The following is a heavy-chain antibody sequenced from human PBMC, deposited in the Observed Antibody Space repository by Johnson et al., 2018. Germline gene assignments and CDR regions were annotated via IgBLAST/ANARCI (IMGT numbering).Heavy chain of an antibody. CDR1: GFAFSSDA. Sequence: VQLVESGGGVVQPGRSLRLSCAASGFAFSSDAMHWVRQAPGKGLEWVAFISWDGNIQYYADAAKDRFTISRDNSRNTVYLQMNKLRVEDTAVYYCAKDLSGSYVSDIWGQGAMVIVSS. V-gene: IGHV3-30-3*01. CDR3: AKDLSGSYVSDI. J-gene: IGHJ3*02. D-gene: IGHD3-16*01. CDR2: ISWDGNIQ.